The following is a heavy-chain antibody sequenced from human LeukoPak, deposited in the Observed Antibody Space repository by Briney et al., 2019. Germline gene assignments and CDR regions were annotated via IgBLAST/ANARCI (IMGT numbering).Heavy chain of an antibody. D-gene: IGHD3-3*01. CDR2: ISGSGGST. V-gene: IGHV3-23*01. Sequence: GGSLRLPCAASGFTFSSYAMSWVRQAPGKGLELVSAISGSGGSTYYADSVKGRFTISRDNSKNTLYLQMNSLRAEDTAVYYCAKDQGDFWSGYYHFDYWGQGTLVTVSS. CDR1: GFTFSSYA. CDR3: AKDQGDFWSGYYHFDY. J-gene: IGHJ4*02.